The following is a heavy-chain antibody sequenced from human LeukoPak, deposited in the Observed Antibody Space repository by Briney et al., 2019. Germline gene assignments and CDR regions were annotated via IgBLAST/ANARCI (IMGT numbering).Heavy chain of an antibody. J-gene: IGHJ6*02. CDR1: GYTFTSYY. Sequence: ASVKVSCKASGYTFTSYYMHWVRQAPGQGLEWMGIINPSGGSTSYAQKFQGRVTMTRDTSTSTVYMELSSLRSEDTAVYYCARDKAYSSGWFPDYYYGMDVWGQGTTVTVSS. CDR3: ARDKAYSSGWFPDYYYGMDV. D-gene: IGHD6-19*01. CDR2: INPSGGST. V-gene: IGHV1-46*01.